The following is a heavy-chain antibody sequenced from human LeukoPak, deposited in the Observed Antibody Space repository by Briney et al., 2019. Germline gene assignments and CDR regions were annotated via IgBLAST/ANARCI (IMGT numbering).Heavy chain of an antibody. CDR3: ARSRGLYNWLDP. Sequence: SETLSLTCTASGGSISSYYWSWIRQPPGKGLEWIGYIYYSGSTNYNPSLKSRVTISVDTSKNQFSLKLSSVTAADTAVYYCARSRGLYNWLDPWGQGTLVTVSS. D-gene: IGHD4/OR15-4a*01. J-gene: IGHJ5*02. CDR1: GGSISSYY. CDR2: IYYSGST. V-gene: IGHV4-59*01.